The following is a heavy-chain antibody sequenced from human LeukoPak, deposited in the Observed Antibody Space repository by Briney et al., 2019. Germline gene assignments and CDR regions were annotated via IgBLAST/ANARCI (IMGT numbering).Heavy chain of an antibody. V-gene: IGHV1-8*01. CDR3: ARAEWLGFDY. Sequence: ASVKVSCKASGYTFTSYDINWVRQATGQGLEWMGWMNPNSGNTGYAQKLQGWVTMTRDTSISTAYMELSRLRSDDTAVYYCARAEWLGFDYWGQGTLVTVSS. CDR2: MNPNSGNT. J-gene: IGHJ4*02. D-gene: IGHD6-19*01. CDR1: GYTFTSYD.